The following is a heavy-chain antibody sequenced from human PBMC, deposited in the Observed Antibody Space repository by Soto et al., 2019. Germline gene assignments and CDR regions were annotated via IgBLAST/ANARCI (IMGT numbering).Heavy chain of an antibody. V-gene: IGHV4-59*01. CDR3: ARGGYSGYVVDY. D-gene: IGHD5-12*01. J-gene: IGHJ4*02. Sequence: SETLSLTCTVSGGSISSYYWSWLRQPPGKGLEWTGYIYYSESTNYNPSLKSRVTISVDTSKNQFSLKLSSVTAADTAVYYCARGGYSGYVVDYWGQGTLVTVSS. CDR2: IYYSEST. CDR1: GGSISSYY.